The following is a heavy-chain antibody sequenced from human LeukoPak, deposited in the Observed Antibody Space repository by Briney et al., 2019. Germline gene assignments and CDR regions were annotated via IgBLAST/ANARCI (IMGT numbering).Heavy chain of an antibody. CDR1: SASISSSPYF. D-gene: IGHD3-10*01. Sequence: KPSETLSLTCTVSSASISSSPYFWAWIRQSPGQRLEWIGTISYSETTYYNPSLKSRVTVSVDTSKNHFSLKLNSVTAADTAVYYCAANSADCNTLGSSYKVWGQGTLVTVSS. CDR3: AANSADCNTLGSSYKV. V-gene: IGHV4-39*02. CDR2: ISYSETT. J-gene: IGHJ4*02.